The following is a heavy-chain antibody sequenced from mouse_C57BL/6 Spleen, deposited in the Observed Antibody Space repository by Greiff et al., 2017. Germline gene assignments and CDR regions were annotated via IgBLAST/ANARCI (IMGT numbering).Heavy chain of an antibody. D-gene: IGHD3-2*02. J-gene: IGHJ3*01. V-gene: IGHV1-4*01. CDR1: GYTFTSYT. Sequence: VQLQQSGAELARPGASVKMSCKASGYTFTSYTMHWVKQRPGQGLEWIGYINPSSGYTKYNQKFKDKATLTADKSSSTAYMQLSSLTSEDSAVYYYASDSSGLAWFAYWGQGTLVTVSA. CDR3: ASDSSGLAWFAY. CDR2: INPSSGYT.